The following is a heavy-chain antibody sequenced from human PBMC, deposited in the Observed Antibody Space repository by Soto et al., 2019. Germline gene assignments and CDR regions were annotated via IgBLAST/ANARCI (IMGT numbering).Heavy chain of an antibody. CDR1: GYSFTTYW. CDR3: ARRRGMDV. Sequence: LKISCKGSGYSFTTYWINWVRQMPGKGLEWMGIIYPDDSEIRYSPAFQGQVTISVDKSISTAYLQWSSLKASDSAVYYCARRRGMDVWGQGTTVTVSS. CDR2: IYPDDSEI. J-gene: IGHJ6*02. V-gene: IGHV5-51*01.